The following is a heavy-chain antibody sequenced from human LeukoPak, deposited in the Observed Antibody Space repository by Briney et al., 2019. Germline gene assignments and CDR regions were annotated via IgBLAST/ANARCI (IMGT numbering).Heavy chain of an antibody. V-gene: IGHV1-69*05. D-gene: IGHD6-19*01. Sequence: LVQSGAEVKKPGSLVKVSCKASGGTFSSYAISWVRQAPGQGLEWMGGIIPIFGTANCAQKFQGRVTITTDESTSTAYMELSSLRSEDTAVYYCARDPVCGWPSAEYFQHWGQGTLVTVSS. CDR2: IIPIFGTA. J-gene: IGHJ1*01. CDR3: ARDPVCGWPSAEYFQH. CDR1: GGTFSSYA.